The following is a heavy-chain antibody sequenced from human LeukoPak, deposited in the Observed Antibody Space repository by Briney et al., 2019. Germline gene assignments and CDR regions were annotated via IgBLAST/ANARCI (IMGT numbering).Heavy chain of an antibody. V-gene: IGHV4-38-2*02. CDR1: GYSINSGYY. D-gene: IGHD1-14*01. J-gene: IGHJ4*02. Sequence: SETLSLTCTVSGYSINSGYYWGWIRQPPGKGLEWIGSIYHSGSTYYNPSLKSRVTISVDTSKNQFSLKLSSVTAADTAVYYCARVLKGRTPFDYWGQGTLVTVSS. CDR2: IYHSGST. CDR3: ARVLKGRTPFDY.